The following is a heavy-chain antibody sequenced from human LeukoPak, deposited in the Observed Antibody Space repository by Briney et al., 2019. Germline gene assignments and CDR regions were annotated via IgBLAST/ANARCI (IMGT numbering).Heavy chain of an antibody. Sequence: PGGSLRLSCTVSGFTLSSYEMSWIRQAPGKGLEWVSSIDYSGGSTYYADSVKGRFTISRDNSKNTLYLQMNSLRAEDTAVYYCAKDPDYGSGSYWWSYYYYYMDVWGKGTTVTISS. V-gene: IGHV3-23*01. CDR3: AKDPDYGSGSYWWSYYYYYMDV. CDR2: IDYSGGST. CDR1: GFTLSSYE. D-gene: IGHD3-10*01. J-gene: IGHJ6*03.